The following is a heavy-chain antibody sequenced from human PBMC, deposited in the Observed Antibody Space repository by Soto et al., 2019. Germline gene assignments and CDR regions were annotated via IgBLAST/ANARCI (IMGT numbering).Heavy chain of an antibody. CDR3: ARGKWAVAGTQNYYYYGMDV. J-gene: IGHJ6*02. CDR1: GGTFSSYD. Sequence: ASVKVSCKASGGTFSSYDINWVRQATGQGLEWMGWMNPNSGNTGYAQKFQGRVTMTRNTSISTAYMELSSLRSEDTAVYYCARGKWAVAGTQNYYYYGMDVWGQGTTVTVSS. CDR2: MNPNSGNT. V-gene: IGHV1-8*02. D-gene: IGHD6-19*01.